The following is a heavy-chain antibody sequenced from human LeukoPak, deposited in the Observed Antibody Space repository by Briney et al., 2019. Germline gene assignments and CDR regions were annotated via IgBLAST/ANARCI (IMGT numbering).Heavy chain of an antibody. CDR1: GFTFSDYY. CDR2: ISSSGSTI. CDR3: ARSGLRLWFDSDWFDP. D-gene: IGHD5-18*01. V-gene: IGHV3-11*04. J-gene: IGHJ5*02. Sequence: GGSLRLSCAASGFTFSDYYMSWIRQAPGKGPEWVSYISSSGSTIYYADSVKGRFTISRDNAKNSLYLQMNSLRAEDTAVYYCARSGLRLWFDSDWFDPWGQGTLVTVSS.